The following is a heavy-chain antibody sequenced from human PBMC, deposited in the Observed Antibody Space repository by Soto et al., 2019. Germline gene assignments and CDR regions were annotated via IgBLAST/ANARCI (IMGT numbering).Heavy chain of an antibody. D-gene: IGHD1-20*01. V-gene: IGHV4-34*04. CDR2: INHTGGT. Sequence: SPTLSLTCAVYGGSVKAYFCNSIRQPPGKGLEWIGEINHTGGTRNNPSVKRRGTMSIDTSKNQYSLRLSSVTAVATAIYYFASRITVCGLLMPPFDPWGQGTQVTVPS. CDR3: ASRITVCGLLMPPFDP. CDR1: GGSVKAYF. J-gene: IGHJ5*02.